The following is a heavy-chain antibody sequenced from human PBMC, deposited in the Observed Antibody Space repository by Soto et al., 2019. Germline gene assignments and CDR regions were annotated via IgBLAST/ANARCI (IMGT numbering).Heavy chain of an antibody. V-gene: IGHV4-39*01. Sequence: QLQLQESGPGLVKPSETLSLTCTVSGGSVSSSSYYWGWVRQPPGKGLEWIGSVYYSGITYYKPFLESRVTISVDKSKNLFSLKLMSLSAADTAVYYCGRLAGLATISYYFDYWGQGALVTVSS. CDR3: GRLAGLATISYYFDY. CDR1: GGSVSSSSYY. CDR2: VYYSGIT. J-gene: IGHJ4*02. D-gene: IGHD3-9*01.